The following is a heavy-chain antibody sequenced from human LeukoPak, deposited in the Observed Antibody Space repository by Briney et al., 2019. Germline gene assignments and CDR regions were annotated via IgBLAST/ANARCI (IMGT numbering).Heavy chain of an antibody. D-gene: IGHD3-22*01. V-gene: IGHV1-69*04. Sequence: SVKVSCKASGGTFSSYAISWVRQAPGQGLEWMGRIIPILGIANYAQKFQGRVTIAADKSTSTAYMELSSLRSEDTAVYYCARDSSTYYYDSSGYLRDYWGQGTLVTVSS. CDR3: ARDSSTYYYDSSGYLRDY. J-gene: IGHJ4*02. CDR1: GGTFSSYA. CDR2: IIPILGIA.